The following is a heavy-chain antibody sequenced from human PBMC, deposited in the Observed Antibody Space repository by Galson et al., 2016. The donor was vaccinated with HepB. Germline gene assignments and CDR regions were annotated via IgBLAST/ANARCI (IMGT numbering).Heavy chain of an antibody. Sequence: SLRLSCAASGFTLSSSAMTWVRQAPGRGLEWVSAITETGSFAYYADSVRGRFTLSRDTSKNTVYLQMNYLRADDTALYYCGRDYPTMTDRYPYHVDAWGKGTARTVSS. CDR2: ITETGSFA. V-gene: IGHV3-23*01. D-gene: IGHD4-17*01. J-gene: IGHJ6*03. CDR3: GRDYPTMTDRYPYHVDA. CDR1: GFTLSSSA.